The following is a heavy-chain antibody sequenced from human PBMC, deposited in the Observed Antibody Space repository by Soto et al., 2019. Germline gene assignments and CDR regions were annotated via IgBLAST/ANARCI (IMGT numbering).Heavy chain of an antibody. J-gene: IGHJ4*02. CDR3: ARANVGPPGGGSWTMPFDF. Sequence: VQLQESGPGLVKPSETRSFTCPVSGGSVSNYYWTWFRRPAGKGLGWFGRIFTGGSTNYNPSLKSRVTLSVDTSKNQFSLRLTSVTAADTAVYYCARANVGPPGGGSWTMPFDFWGQGTLVTVSS. V-gene: IGHV4-4*07. CDR2: IFTGGST. CDR1: GGSVSNYY. D-gene: IGHD2-15*01.